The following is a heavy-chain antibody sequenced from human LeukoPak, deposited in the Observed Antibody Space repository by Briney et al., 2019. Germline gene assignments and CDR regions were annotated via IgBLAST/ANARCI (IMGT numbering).Heavy chain of an antibody. CDR1: GFTFSSYE. J-gene: IGHJ4*02. CDR3: AKSSDGSTSFDY. V-gene: IGHV3-48*03. CDR2: ISSSGSTI. D-gene: IGHD2-2*01. Sequence: PGGSLRLSCAASGFTFSSYEMNWVRQAPGKGLEWVSYISSSGSTIYYADSVKGRFTISRDNSKNTLYLQINNVSAEDTALYYCAKSSDGSTSFDYWGQGALVTVSS.